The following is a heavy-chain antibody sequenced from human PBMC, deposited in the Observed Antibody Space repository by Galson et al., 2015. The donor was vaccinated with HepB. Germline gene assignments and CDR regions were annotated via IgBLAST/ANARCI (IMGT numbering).Heavy chain of an antibody. CDR2: IIPILGIA. J-gene: IGHJ4*02. Sequence: SVKVSCKASGGTFSSYTISWVRQAPGQGLEWMGRIIPILGIATYAQKFQGRVTITADKSTSTAYMELSSLRSEDTAVYYCASPGNYYDSSGYGYWGQGTLVTVSS. CDR3: ASPGNYYDSSGYGY. D-gene: IGHD3-22*01. CDR1: GGTFSSYT. V-gene: IGHV1-69*02.